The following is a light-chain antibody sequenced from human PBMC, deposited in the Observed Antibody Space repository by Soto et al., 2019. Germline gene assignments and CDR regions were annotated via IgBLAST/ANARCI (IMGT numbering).Light chain of an antibody. CDR1: QSITSNY. CDR3: QQYGSSVTWT. CDR2: AAS. Sequence: EVVLTQSPGTVSLSPGERATLSCRASQSITSNYLAWYQQKPGQAPRLLIYAASSRATGIPDRFSGSGSGTDFTLSISRLEPEDVAVYDCQQYGSSVTWTFGEETKVELK. J-gene: IGKJ1*01. V-gene: IGKV3-20*01.